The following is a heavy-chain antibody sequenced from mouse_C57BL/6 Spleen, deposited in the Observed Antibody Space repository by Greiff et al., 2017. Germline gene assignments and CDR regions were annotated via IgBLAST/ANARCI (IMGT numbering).Heavy chain of an antibody. Sequence: QVHVKQSGAELVKPGASVKISCKASGYAFSSYWMNWVKQRPGKGLEWIGQIYPGDGDTNYNGKFKGKATLTADKSSSTAYMQLSSLTSEDSAVYFCARSWDGAMDYWGQGTSVTVSS. CDR2: IYPGDGDT. CDR3: ARSWDGAMDY. D-gene: IGHD4-1*01. CDR1: GYAFSSYW. V-gene: IGHV1-80*01. J-gene: IGHJ4*01.